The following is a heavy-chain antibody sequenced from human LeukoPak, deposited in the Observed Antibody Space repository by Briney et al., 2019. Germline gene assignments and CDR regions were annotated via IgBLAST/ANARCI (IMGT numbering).Heavy chain of an antibody. V-gene: IGHV3-21*04. Sequence: PGGSLRPFCAASGFTLSNYDMNWVRQAPGKGLEWVSSISTSSRYIYYKDSVRGRFTISRDDAKNSLYLQMNSLRAEDTALYYCAKDSTDISATPDSSSQHVHHNWFDPWGQGTLVTVSS. CDR3: AKDSTDISATPDSSSQHVHHNWFDP. CDR1: GFTLSNYD. D-gene: IGHD6-13*01. CDR2: ISTSSRYI. J-gene: IGHJ5*02.